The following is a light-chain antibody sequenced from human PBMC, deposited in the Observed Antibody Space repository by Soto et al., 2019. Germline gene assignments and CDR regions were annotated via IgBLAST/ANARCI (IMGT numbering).Light chain of an antibody. J-gene: IGKJ2*01. CDR2: DAS. Sequence: DIPMTQSPSTLSASVGDRVTITCRASQSISSWLAWYQQKPGKAPKLLIYDASSLESGVPSRFSGSGSGTEFTLTISSLQPDDCATYDCQQYNSYPYTFGQGTELEIK. V-gene: IGKV1-5*01. CDR3: QQYNSYPYT. CDR1: QSISSW.